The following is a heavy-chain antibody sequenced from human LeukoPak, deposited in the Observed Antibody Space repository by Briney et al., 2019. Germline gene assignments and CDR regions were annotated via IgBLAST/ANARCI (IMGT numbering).Heavy chain of an antibody. Sequence: GGSLRLSCAASGLTFSSYALSWVRQAPGKGLEWVSVISGSGGSTYYADSVKGRFTISRDNSKNTLYLQMNSLRAEDTAVYYCAKDRVEGLYVWGSYFFDYWGQGTLVTVSS. D-gene: IGHD3-16*01. CDR2: ISGSGGST. V-gene: IGHV3-23*01. CDR3: AKDRVEGLYVWGSYFFDY. CDR1: GLTFSSYA. J-gene: IGHJ4*02.